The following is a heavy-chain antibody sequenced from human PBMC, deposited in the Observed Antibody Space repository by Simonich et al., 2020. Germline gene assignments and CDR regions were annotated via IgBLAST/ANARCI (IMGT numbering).Heavy chain of an antibody. CDR3: AKDLGERITMIVVVIDAFDI. CDR2: ISGSGGST. D-gene: IGHD3-22*01. J-gene: IGHJ3*02. CDR1: GFTFSSYA. Sequence: GGGLVQPVGSLRLSCAASGFTFSSYAMSWVRQAPGKGLEWVSAISGSGGSTYYAASVKGRFTISRDNSKNTLYLQMNSRRAEDTAVYYCAKDLGERITMIVVVIDAFDIWGQGTMVTVSS. V-gene: IGHV3-23*01.